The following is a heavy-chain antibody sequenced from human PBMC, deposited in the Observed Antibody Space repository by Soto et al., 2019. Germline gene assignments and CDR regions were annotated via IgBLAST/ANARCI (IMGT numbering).Heavy chain of an antibody. J-gene: IGHJ5*02. CDR1: GGSFSGYY. CDR2: INHSGST. D-gene: IGHD2-2*01. V-gene: IGHV4-34*01. Sequence: PSETLSLTCAVYGGSFSGYYWSWIRQPPGKGLEWIGEINHSGSTNYNPSLKSRVTISVVTSKNQFSLKLSSVTAADTAVYYCARVAVVAPHNWFDPWGQGTLVTVSS. CDR3: ARVAVVAPHNWFDP.